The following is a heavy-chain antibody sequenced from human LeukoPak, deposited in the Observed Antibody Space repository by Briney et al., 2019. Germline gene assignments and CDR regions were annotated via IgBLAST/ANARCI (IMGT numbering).Heavy chain of an antibody. D-gene: IGHD4-23*01. CDR2: ISGSGGST. J-gene: IGHJ3*02. CDR1: GFTFSSYG. Sequence: GGSLRLSCAASGFTFSSYGMSWVRQAPGKGLEWVSAISGSGGSTYYADSVKGRFTISRDNSKNTLYLQMNSLRAEDTAVYYCAKDGISSGAFDIWGQGTMVTVSS. CDR3: AKDGISSGAFDI. V-gene: IGHV3-23*01.